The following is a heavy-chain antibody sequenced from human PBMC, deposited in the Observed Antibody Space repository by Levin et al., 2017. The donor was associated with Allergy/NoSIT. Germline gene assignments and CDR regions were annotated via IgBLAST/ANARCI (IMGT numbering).Heavy chain of an antibody. CDR1: GFTFSSYW. CDR2: IKQDGSEK. J-gene: IGHJ4*02. Sequence: HGESLKISCAASGFTFSSYWMSWVRQAPGKGLEWVANIKQDGSEKYYVDSVKGRFTISRDNAKNSLYLQMNSLRAEDTAVYYCAPSNPTVTTGWGQGTLVTVSS. CDR3: APSNPTVTTG. V-gene: IGHV3-7*01. D-gene: IGHD4-11*01.